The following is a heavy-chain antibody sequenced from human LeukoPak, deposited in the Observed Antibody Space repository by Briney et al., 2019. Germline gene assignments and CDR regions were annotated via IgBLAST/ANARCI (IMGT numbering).Heavy chain of an antibody. V-gene: IGHV4-59*08. CDR3: ARQGTLPVLGGSGVDYFDY. J-gene: IGHJ4*02. Sequence: SETLSLTCAVYGGSFSGYYWSWIRQPPGKGLEWIGYIYYSGSTNYNPSLKSRVTISVDTSKNQFSLKLSSVTAADTAVYYCARQGTLPVLGGSGVDYFDYWGQGTLVTVSS. CDR1: GGSFSGYY. CDR2: IYYSGST. D-gene: IGHD6-25*01.